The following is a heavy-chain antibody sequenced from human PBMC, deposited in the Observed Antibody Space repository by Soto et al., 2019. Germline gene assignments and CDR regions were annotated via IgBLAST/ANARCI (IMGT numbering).Heavy chain of an antibody. V-gene: IGHV3-33*01. CDR3: AGDSSFQGYSYGSRHLVAPFDY. CDR1: GFTFSSYG. Sequence: GGSLRLSCAASGFTFSSYGMHWVRQAPGKGLEWVAVIWYDGSNKYYADSVKGRFTISRDNSKNTLYLQMNSLRAEDTAVYYCAGDSSFQGYSYGSRHLVAPFDYWGQGTLVTVSS. J-gene: IGHJ4*02. D-gene: IGHD5-18*01. CDR2: IWYDGSNK.